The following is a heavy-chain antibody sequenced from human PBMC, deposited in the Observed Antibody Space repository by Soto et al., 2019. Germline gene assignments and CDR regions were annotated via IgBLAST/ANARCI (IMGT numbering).Heavy chain of an antibody. CDR1: GGTFSGYA. V-gene: IGHV1-69*01. J-gene: IGHJ6*02. CDR2: IIPVFGTA. Sequence: VQLVQSGAEVKKTGSSVKVSCKASGGTFSGYAISWVRQAPGQGLEWMGGIIPVFGTANYAQKFQGRVTITADESTSTAYMELSSLRSEDTAVYYCARSQTPVIAAAGRYYYYYYGMDVWGQGTTVTVSS. D-gene: IGHD6-13*01. CDR3: ARSQTPVIAAAGRYYYYYYGMDV.